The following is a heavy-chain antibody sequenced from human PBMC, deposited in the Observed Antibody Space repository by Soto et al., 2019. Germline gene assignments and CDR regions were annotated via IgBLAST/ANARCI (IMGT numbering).Heavy chain of an antibody. CDR3: ARGIAATPPYYYYGMDV. CDR1: GGTFSSYA. V-gene: IGHV1-69*13. J-gene: IGHJ6*02. Sequence: SVKVSCKASGGTFSSYAISWVRQAPGQGLEWMGGIIPIFGTANYAQKFQGRVTITADESTSTAYMELSSLRSEDTAVYYCARGIAATPPYYYYGMDVWGQGTTVTVTS. CDR2: IIPIFGTA. D-gene: IGHD2-15*01.